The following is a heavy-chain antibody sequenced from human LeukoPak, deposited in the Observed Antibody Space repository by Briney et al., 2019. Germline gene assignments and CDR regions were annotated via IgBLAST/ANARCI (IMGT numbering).Heavy chain of an antibody. V-gene: IGHV1-2*02. CDR1: GYTFTSYD. Sequence: GASVKVSCKASGYTFTSYDINWVRQATGQGLEWMGWMNPNSGGTNYAQKFQGRVTMTRDTSISTAYMELSRLRSDDTAVYYCARDLGQNVHYYDSSGYSLYYYYYYMDVWGKGTTVTVSS. J-gene: IGHJ6*03. CDR2: MNPNSGGT. D-gene: IGHD3-22*01. CDR3: ARDLGQNVHYYDSSGYSLYYYYYYMDV.